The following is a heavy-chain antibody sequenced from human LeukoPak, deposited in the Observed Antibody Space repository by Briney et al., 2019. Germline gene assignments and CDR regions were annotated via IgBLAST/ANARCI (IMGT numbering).Heavy chain of an antibody. D-gene: IGHD2-8*01. CDR3: ARDRHCVNGLCHNSPGMDV. V-gene: IGHV3-33*08. J-gene: IGHJ6*02. Sequence: GRSLRLSCAASGFTFSSYAMHWVRQAPGKGLEWVADIWFDGKNEHFAASVKGRFTISRDNSKKTMYLQINSLRAEDTAVYYCARDRHCVNGLCHNSPGMDVWGRGTTVTVSS. CDR2: IWFDGKNE. CDR1: GFTFSSYA.